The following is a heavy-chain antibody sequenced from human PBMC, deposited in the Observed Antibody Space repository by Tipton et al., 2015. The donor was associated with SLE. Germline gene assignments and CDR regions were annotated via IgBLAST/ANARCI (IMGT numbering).Heavy chain of an antibody. Sequence: TLSLTCTVSGGSISSYYWSWIRQPPGKGLEWIGYIYYSGSTNYNPSLKSRVTISVDTSKNQFSLRLSSVTAADTAVYYCARLWQQLANWGQGTLVTVSS. D-gene: IGHD6-13*01. CDR2: IYYSGST. J-gene: IGHJ4*02. CDR3: ARLWQQLAN. V-gene: IGHV4-59*12. CDR1: GGSISSYY.